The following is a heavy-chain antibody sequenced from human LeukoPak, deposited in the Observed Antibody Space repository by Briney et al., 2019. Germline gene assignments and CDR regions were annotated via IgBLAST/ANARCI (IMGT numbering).Heavy chain of an antibody. Sequence: GGSLRLSCAASGFTFSSYAMSWVRQAPGKGLDWVSFISVSGGSTYYADSVKGRFTISRDNSKNTLYLQMNSLRAEDTAVYYCVKEVGTWNLVNWGQGTLVTVSS. D-gene: IGHD1-7*01. CDR1: GFTFSSYA. J-gene: IGHJ4*02. CDR3: VKEVGTWNLVN. V-gene: IGHV3-23*01. CDR2: ISVSGGST.